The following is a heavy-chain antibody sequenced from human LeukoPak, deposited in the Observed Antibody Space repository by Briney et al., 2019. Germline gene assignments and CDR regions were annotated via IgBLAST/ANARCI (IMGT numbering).Heavy chain of an antibody. D-gene: IGHD3-22*01. Sequence: GSSVKVSCKTSRGTFTNYAINWVRQAPGQGLEWVGGVLPIFGAPASAQKFQGRVTFSTDASADTVYMEMSSLTSEDTAVYYCANYFDYYAAFDGWGQGTMGTVSS. CDR2: VLPIFGAP. J-gene: IGHJ3*01. CDR1: RGTFTNYA. CDR3: ANYFDYYAAFDG. V-gene: IGHV1-69*05.